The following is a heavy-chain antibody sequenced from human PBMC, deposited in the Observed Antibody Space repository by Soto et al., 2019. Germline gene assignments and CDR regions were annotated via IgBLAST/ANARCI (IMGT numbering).Heavy chain of an antibody. Sequence: QVQLVQSGAEVKKPGSSVKVSCKASGGTFSSYAISWVRQAPGQGLEWMGGIIPIFGTANYAQKFQGRVTITADDSTSTAYMELGSLRSEDTAVYYCAREGGITMVRGVIHWFDPWGQGTLVTVSS. D-gene: IGHD3-10*01. CDR3: AREGGITMVRGVIHWFDP. CDR2: IIPIFGTA. J-gene: IGHJ5*02. V-gene: IGHV1-69*12. CDR1: GGTFSSYA.